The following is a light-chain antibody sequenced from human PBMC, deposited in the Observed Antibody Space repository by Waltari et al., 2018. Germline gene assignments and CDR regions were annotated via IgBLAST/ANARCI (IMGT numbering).Light chain of an antibody. CDR2: GAS. J-gene: IGKJ2*03. CDR3: QQYGSSLPMYS. V-gene: IGKV3-20*01. Sequence: EIVLTQSPGTLSLSPGERATLSCRASQRVTYLAWYQQKPGQAPRRLIYGASNRATGIPDRFSGSGSGTDFTLTISRLEPEDFAVYYCQQYGSSLPMYSFGQGTKLEIK. CDR1: QRVTY.